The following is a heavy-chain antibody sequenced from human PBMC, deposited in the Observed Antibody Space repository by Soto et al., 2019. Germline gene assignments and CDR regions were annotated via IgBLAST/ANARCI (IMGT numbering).Heavy chain of an antibody. Sequence: SVKVSCKASGFTFTSSAVQWVRQARGQRLEWIGWIVVGSGNTNYAQKLQERVTITRDMSTSTAYKELSSLRSEDTAVFYCAADKGKDYYYTYYYYYGMDVWGQGTTVTVSS. CDR1: GFTFTSSA. CDR2: IVVGSGNT. CDR3: AADKGKDYYYTYYYYYGMDV. D-gene: IGHD3-3*01. V-gene: IGHV1-58*01. J-gene: IGHJ6*02.